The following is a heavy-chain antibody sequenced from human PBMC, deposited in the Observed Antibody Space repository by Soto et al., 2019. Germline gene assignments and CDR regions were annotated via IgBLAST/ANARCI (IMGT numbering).Heavy chain of an antibody. D-gene: IGHD3-3*01. CDR3: AKDAFDAISIFAV. CDR2: ISSGSTYK. J-gene: IGHJ4*02. CDR1: GFTFSSYS. V-gene: IGHV3-21*01. Sequence: EVHLVESGGGLVKPGASLKLSCAVSGFTFSSYSMNWVRQAPGKGLEWVSSISSGSTYKHYADTVKGRFTISRDNAKNSLYLQMSGLRAEDTAIYYCAKDAFDAISIFAVWGQGTLVSVSS.